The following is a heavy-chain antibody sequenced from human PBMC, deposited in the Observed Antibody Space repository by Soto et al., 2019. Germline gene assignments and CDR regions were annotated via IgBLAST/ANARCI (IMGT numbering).Heavy chain of an antibody. Sequence: SRYGRKRDRQTQEKRLEWVSVISASGGSTYYADSVKRRFTISRDNSKNTLYLQMNGLRAEDTAVYFCAKVYSGVVLVPAYFDYWGQGTLVTVSS. J-gene: IGHJ4*02. CDR3: AKVYSGVVLVPAYFDY. D-gene: IGHD2-2*01. CDR2: ISASGGST. V-gene: IGHV3-23*01. CDR1: SRYG.